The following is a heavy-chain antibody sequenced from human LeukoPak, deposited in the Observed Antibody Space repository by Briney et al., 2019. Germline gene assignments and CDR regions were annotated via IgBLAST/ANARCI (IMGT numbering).Heavy chain of an antibody. CDR3: ARDTTHTHYGDAFDL. V-gene: IGHV3-7*01. CDR1: GFTFSTYW. J-gene: IGHJ3*01. Sequence: GSLRLPCAGSGFTFSTYWMSWVRQAPGKGLEWVGNINQDGSEKNFVDSVKGRFTISRDNAKNSLYLQLNRLRVEDTATYFCARDTTHTHYGDAFDLWGQGTLVAVSS. D-gene: IGHD4-17*01. CDR2: INQDGSEK.